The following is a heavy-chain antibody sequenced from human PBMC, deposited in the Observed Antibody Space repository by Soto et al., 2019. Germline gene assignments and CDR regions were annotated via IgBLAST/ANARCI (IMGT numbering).Heavy chain of an antibody. D-gene: IGHD1-26*01. CDR2: AGNKAHSCTT. CDR1: GFTFSDHY. CDR3: VRLDGSYYTDY. J-gene: IGHJ4*02. V-gene: IGHV3-72*01. Sequence: EVQLVESGGGLVQPGGSLRLSCAASGFTFSDHYMDWVRQAPGKGLEWVGRAGNKAHSCTTEYAASVKGRFTISRDNSKSSVYMQMNSLKTEDTAVYYCVRLDGSYYTDYWGQGTLVTVSS.